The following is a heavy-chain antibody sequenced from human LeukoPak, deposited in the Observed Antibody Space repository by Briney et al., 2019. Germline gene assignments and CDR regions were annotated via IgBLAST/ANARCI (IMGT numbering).Heavy chain of an antibody. CDR1: GFTFSSYA. CDR2: ISYDGSNK. CDR3: ARPVPPIVVVPAAMIY. J-gene: IGHJ4*02. V-gene: IGHV3-30-3*01. D-gene: IGHD2-2*01. Sequence: GGSLRLSCAASGFTFSSYAMHWVRQAPGKGLEWVAVISYDGSNKYYADSVKGRFTISRDNSKNTLYLQMNSLRAEDTAVYYCARPVPPIVVVPAAMIYWGQGTLVTVSS.